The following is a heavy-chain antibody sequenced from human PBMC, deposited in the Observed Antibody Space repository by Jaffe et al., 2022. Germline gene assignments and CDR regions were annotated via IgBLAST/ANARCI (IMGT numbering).Heavy chain of an antibody. D-gene: IGHD2-2*01. V-gene: IGHV3-48*01. Sequence: EVQLVESGGGLVQPGGSLRLSCAASGFTFSSYSMNWVRQAPGKGLEWVSYISSSSSTIYYADSVKGRFTISRDNAKNSLYLQMNSLRAEDTAVYYCARDHWTSTRGPSSKYYYYYYYMDVWGKGTTVTVSS. CDR3: ARDHWTSTRGPSSKYYYYYYYMDV. CDR1: GFTFSSYS. J-gene: IGHJ6*03. CDR2: ISSSSSTI.